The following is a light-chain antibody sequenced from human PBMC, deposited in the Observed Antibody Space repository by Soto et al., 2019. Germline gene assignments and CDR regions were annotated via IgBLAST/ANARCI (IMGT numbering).Light chain of an antibody. CDR2: VVS. J-gene: IGKJ3*01. CDR1: QSVSSSY. Sequence: EIVLTQSPGTLSLSPGERATLSCRASQSVSSSYLAWYHQKPGQAPRLLIYVVSSRPIGIPDTLSGSRSETDVTRTISRLEPDEFAVYCCQQYGSSPQCTFGPGTKVDIK. CDR3: QQYGSSPQCT. V-gene: IGKV3-20*01.